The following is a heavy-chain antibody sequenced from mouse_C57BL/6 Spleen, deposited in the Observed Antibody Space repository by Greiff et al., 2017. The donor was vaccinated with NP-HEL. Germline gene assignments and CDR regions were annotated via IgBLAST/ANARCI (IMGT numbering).Heavy chain of an antibody. CDR1: GYAFSSSW. CDR2: IYPGDGDT. D-gene: IGHD2-4*01. V-gene: IGHV1-82*01. CDR3: LIYYDYDWFAY. Sequence: QVQLKQSGPELVKPGASVKISCKASGYAFSSSWMNWVKQRPGKGLEWIGRIYPGDGDTNYNGKFKGKATLTADKSSSTAYMQLSSLTSEDSAVYFCLIYYDYDWFAYWGQGTLVTVSA. J-gene: IGHJ3*01.